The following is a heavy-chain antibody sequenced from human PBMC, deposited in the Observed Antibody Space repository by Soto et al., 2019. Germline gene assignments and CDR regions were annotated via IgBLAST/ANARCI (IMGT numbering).Heavy chain of an antibody. CDR1: GFTFTGHY. D-gene: IGHD1-1*01. V-gene: IGHV1-2*02. CDR2: VNPNSGGT. CDR3: AKSGSFFSPSLGYFDY. Sequence: QVQLDQSGAEVKKPGESVKVSWKASGFTFTGHYIHWVRQAPGQGLEWMGWVNPNSGGTSYAQKFQGRLTMTTDTSITTAYMELSRLSSDDTAFYYCAKSGSFFSPSLGYFDYWGQGTLVTVSS. J-gene: IGHJ4*02.